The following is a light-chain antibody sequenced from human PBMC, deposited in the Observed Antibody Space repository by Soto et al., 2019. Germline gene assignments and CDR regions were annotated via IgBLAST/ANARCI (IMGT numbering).Light chain of an antibody. CDR2: TNN. CDR1: SSSIGSNA. V-gene: IGLV1-44*01. J-gene: IGLJ3*02. CDR3: AAWHDSLNGGV. Sequence: QSVLTQPPSASGTPGQRVTIYCSGSSSSIGSNAVNWYQQLPGTAPNLLIYTNNQRPSGVPDRFSGSKSGTSASLAISGLQSEDEADYYCAAWHDSLNGGVFGGGTKLTVL.